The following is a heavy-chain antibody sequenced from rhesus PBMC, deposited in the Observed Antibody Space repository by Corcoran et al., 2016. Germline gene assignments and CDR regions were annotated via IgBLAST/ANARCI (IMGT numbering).Heavy chain of an antibody. D-gene: IGHD2-15*01. CDR1: GFALTTRGLG. J-gene: IGHJ1*01. CDR2: IYWDDDT. Sequence: QVTLKESGPALVKPTQTLTLTCTFSGFALTTRGLGVGWICQPPGKALEWLELIYWDDDTRYSASLKSRLNISKDTSKNQVVLTMTNMDPVDTATYYCSRVVVLTAPTVYFEFWGQGALVTVSS. CDR3: SRVVVLTAPTVYFEF. V-gene: IGHV2-174*01.